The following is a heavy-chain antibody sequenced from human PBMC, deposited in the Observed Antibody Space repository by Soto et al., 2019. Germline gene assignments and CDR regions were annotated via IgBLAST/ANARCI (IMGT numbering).Heavy chain of an antibody. D-gene: IGHD6-6*01. CDR1: GGSISSGDYY. J-gene: IGHJ3*02. Sequence: QVHLQESGPGLVKPSETLSLTCTVSGGSISSGDYYWSWIRQPPGKGLEWIAYISSNGRPYYNPSLKSRVTISLDTSKNQFALKLNSVTAADTAVYFCAREVGQTSSSDAFDIWGQGTMVTVSS. V-gene: IGHV4-30-4*01. CDR2: ISSNGRP. CDR3: AREVGQTSSSDAFDI.